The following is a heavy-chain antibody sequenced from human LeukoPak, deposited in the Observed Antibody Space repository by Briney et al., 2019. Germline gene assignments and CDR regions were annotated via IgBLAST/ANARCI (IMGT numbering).Heavy chain of an antibody. Sequence: GGSLRLSCAASGFTFSSYGMHWVRQAPGKGLEWVAVISYDGSNKYYADSVKGRFTISRDNSKNTLYLQMNSLRAEDTAVYYCAKDQGYCSGGSCYSSNFDYWGQGTLVTVSS. CDR1: GFTFSSYG. D-gene: IGHD2-15*01. J-gene: IGHJ4*02. CDR3: AKDQGYCSGGSCYSSNFDY. CDR2: ISYDGSNK. V-gene: IGHV3-30*18.